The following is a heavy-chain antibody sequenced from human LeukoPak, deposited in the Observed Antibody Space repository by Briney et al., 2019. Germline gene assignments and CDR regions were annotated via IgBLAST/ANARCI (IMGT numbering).Heavy chain of an antibody. V-gene: IGHV3-30*02. J-gene: IGHJ4*02. CDR1: GFAFSTYG. Sequence: GGSLRLSCAASGFAFSTYGVHWVRQAPGKGLEWVAFTWYDGSHSEYEDSVRGRFSIARDDSKSTLYLQMNSLRAEDTGVYYCARDNSYGFMGCMDYWGQGTRVTVSS. CDR3: ARDNSYGFMGCMDY. D-gene: IGHD5-18*01. CDR2: TWYDGSHS.